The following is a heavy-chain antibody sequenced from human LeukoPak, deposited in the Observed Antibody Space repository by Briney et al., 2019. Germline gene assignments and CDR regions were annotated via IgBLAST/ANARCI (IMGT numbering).Heavy chain of an antibody. Sequence: GGSLRLSCVASGFTFSSYWMHWVRQDPRKGLVWVSRINGDGRNINYADSVRGRFTISRDNAKNTLYLQMNTLRVEDTAVYYCARDKVDGGYYFYYGMDVWGQGTTVTVSS. CDR3: ARDKVDGGYYFYYGMDV. V-gene: IGHV3-74*01. CDR1: GFTFSSYW. D-gene: IGHD2-15*01. J-gene: IGHJ6*02. CDR2: INGDGRNI.